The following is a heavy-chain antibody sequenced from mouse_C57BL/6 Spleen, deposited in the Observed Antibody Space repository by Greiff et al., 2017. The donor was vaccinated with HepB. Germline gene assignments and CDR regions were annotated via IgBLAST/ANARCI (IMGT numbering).Heavy chain of an antibody. CDR1: GYSITSGYY. V-gene: IGHV3-6*01. CDR2: ISYDGSN. CDR3: ARELGLDY. D-gene: IGHD2-14*01. J-gene: IGHJ2*01. Sequence: DVQLVESGPGLVKPSQSLSLTCSVTGYSITSGYYWNWIRQFPGNKLEWMGYISYDGSNNYNPSLKNRISITRDTSKNQFFLKLNSVTTEDTATYYFARELGLDYWGQGTTLTVSS.